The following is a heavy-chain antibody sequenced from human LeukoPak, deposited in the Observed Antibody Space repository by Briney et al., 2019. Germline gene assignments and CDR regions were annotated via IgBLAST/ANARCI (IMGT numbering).Heavy chain of an antibody. V-gene: IGHV3-23*01. Sequence: PGGSLRLSRAASGFTFSSYAMSWVRQAPGKGLEWVSAISGSGGSTYYADSVKGRFTISRDNSKNTLYLQMNSLRAEDTAVYYCAKYDSESLSVGKFTYQLLLAAFDYWGQGTLVTVSS. J-gene: IGHJ4*02. CDR1: GFTFSSYA. CDR3: AKYDSESLSVGKFTYQLLLAAFDY. D-gene: IGHD2-2*01. CDR2: ISGSGGST.